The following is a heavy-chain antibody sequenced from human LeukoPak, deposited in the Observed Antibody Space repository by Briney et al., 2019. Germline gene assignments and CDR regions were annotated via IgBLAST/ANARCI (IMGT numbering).Heavy chain of an antibody. CDR3: ATAPLPQLITPMHDYGDYGVFDY. CDR2: FDPEDGET. CDR1: GYTLTELS. Sequence: ASVKVSCKVSGYTLTELSMHWVRQAPGKGLEWMGGFDPEDGETIYAQKFQGRVTMTEDTSTDTAYMELSSLRSEDTAVYYCATAPLPQLITPMHDYGDYGVFDYWGREPWSPSPQ. D-gene: IGHD4-17*01. V-gene: IGHV1-24*01. J-gene: IGHJ4*02.